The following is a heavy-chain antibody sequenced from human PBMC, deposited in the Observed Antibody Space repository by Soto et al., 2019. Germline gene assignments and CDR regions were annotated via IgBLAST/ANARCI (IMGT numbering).Heavy chain of an antibody. CDR1: GYTLTELS. CDR3: ATPPPGQPLVRGGFDS. V-gene: IGHV1-24*01. D-gene: IGHD6-13*01. CDR2: FDPEDGET. Sequence: ASVKVSCKVSGYTLTELSMHWVRQAPGKGLEWMGGFDPEDGETIYAQKFQGRVTMTEDKSTDTAYMELSSLRSEETAVYSCATPPPGQPLVRGGFDSWGQGPMVTVSS. J-gene: IGHJ3*02.